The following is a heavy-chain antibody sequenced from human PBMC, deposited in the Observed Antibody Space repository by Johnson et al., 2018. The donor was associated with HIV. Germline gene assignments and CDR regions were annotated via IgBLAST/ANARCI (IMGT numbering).Heavy chain of an antibody. V-gene: IGHV3-72*01. Sequence: VQLVESGGGLVQPGGSLRLSCAASGFTVSSNYMSWVRQAPGKGLEWVGRTRNKANSYTTEYAASVKGRFTISRDNAKNSLYLQMNSLRAEDTALYYCAKIRGEMATTDAFDIWGQGTMVTVSS. D-gene: IGHD5-24*01. CDR3: AKIRGEMATTDAFDI. CDR1: GFTVSSNY. CDR2: TRNKANSYTT. J-gene: IGHJ3*02.